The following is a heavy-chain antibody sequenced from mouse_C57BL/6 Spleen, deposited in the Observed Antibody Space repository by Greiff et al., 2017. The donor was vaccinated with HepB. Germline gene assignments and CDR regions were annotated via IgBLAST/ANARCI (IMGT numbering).Heavy chain of an antibody. V-gene: IGHV1-39*01. J-gene: IGHJ3*01. CDR3: ASPGCYDGGFAY. CDR1: GYSFTDYN. CDR2: INPNYGTT. D-gene: IGHD2-12*01. Sequence: VQLKQSGPELVKPGASVKISCKASGYSFTDYNMNWVKQSNGKSLEWIGVINPNYGTTSYNQKFKGKATLTVDQSSSTAYMQLNSLTSEDSAFYDCASPGCYDGGFAYWGQGTLVTVSA.